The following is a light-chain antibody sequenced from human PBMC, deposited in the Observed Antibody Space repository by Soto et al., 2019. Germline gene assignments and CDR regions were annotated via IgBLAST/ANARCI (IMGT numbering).Light chain of an antibody. CDR1: SGDVGGYYY. Sequence: QSVLTQPASVSGSPGQSITISCPGTSGDVGGYYYVSWYQQLPGKALKLMISEVSNRPSGVSNRFSGSKSGNTASLTISGLQAEDEADYYCSSYTAGGTIFGTGTKVTVL. CDR3: SSYTAGGTI. CDR2: EVS. V-gene: IGLV2-14*01. J-gene: IGLJ1*01.